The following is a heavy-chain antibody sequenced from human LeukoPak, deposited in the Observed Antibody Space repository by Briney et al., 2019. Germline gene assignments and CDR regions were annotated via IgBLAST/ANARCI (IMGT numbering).Heavy chain of an antibody. V-gene: IGHV4-61*02. CDR2: IWTSGRT. CDR3: ARPSDYADFQH. D-gene: IGHD4-17*01. CDR1: GGSISSGSYY. Sequence: SETLSLTCTVSGGSISSGSYYWSWIRQPAGKGLEWIGRIWTSGRTEYNPSLKSRATIAVDTSKNQFSLKLTSVTAADTAVYYCARPSDYADFQHWGQGTLVTVSS. J-gene: IGHJ1*01.